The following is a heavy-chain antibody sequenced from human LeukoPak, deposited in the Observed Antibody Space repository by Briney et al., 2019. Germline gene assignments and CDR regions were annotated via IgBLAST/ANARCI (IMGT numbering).Heavy chain of an antibody. CDR1: GFTFSSYW. CDR3: ARGPNYCSSTSCYATGFDY. CDR2: IKQDGSEK. D-gene: IGHD2-2*01. Sequence: GGSLRLSCAASGFTFSSYWMTWVRQAPGKGLEWVDNIKQDGSEKHYVDSVKGRFTISRDTAKNSLYLQMNSLRAEDTAVYYCARGPNYCSSTSCYATGFDYWGQGTLVTVSS. J-gene: IGHJ4*02. V-gene: IGHV3-7*01.